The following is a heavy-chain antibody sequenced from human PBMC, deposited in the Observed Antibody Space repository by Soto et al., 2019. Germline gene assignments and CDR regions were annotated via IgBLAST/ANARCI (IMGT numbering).Heavy chain of an antibody. CDR3: ARNGYSGYVYYFDY. V-gene: IGHV4-61*01. CDR2: IYYTGST. J-gene: IGHJ4*02. CDR1: GGSVSSGSYY. Sequence: SETLSLTCTVSGGSVSSGSYYWSWIRQPPGKGLEWIGYIYYTGSTNYNPSLKSRVTISVDTSKNQFSLKLRSVTAADTAVYYCARNGYSGYVYYFDYWGQGTLVTVSS. D-gene: IGHD5-12*01.